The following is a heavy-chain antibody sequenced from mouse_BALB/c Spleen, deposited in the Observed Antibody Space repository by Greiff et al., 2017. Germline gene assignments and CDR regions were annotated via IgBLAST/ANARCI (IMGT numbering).Heavy chain of an antibody. J-gene: IGHJ4*01. CDR1: GFTFTDYY. Sequence: DVMLVESGGGLVQPGGSLRLSCATSGFTFTDYYMSWVRQPPGKALEWLGFIRNKANGYTTEYSASVKGRFTISRDNSQSILYLQMNTLRAEDSATYYGARAPYGNSYAMDYWGQGTSVTVSS. V-gene: IGHV7-3*02. CDR2: IRNKANGYTT. D-gene: IGHD2-1*01. CDR3: ARAPYGNSYAMDY.